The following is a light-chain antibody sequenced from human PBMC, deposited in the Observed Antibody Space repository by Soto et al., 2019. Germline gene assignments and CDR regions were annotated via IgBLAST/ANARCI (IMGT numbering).Light chain of an antibody. J-gene: IGLJ1*01. CDR1: SGDVGAYNY. Sequence: QYALTQPASVSGSPGQSITISCTGTSGDVGAYNYVSWYQQHPGKAPKLMIYDVSNRPSGVSNRFSGSKSGNTASLTISGLQAEDEADYYCGSYTSSSTYVFGTGTKVTVL. V-gene: IGLV2-14*01. CDR2: DVS. CDR3: GSYTSSSTYV.